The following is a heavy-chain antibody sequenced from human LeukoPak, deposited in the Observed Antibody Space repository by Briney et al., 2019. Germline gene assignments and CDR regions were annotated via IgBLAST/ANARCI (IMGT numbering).Heavy chain of an antibody. Sequence: GRSLRLSCAASGFTFDDYAMHWVRHAPGKGLEWVSGISWNSGSIGYADSVKGRFTISRDSAKNSLYLQMNSLRAEDTALYYCAKATSSGYGGLDPWGQGTLVTVSS. J-gene: IGHJ5*02. V-gene: IGHV3-9*01. D-gene: IGHD5-12*01. CDR1: GFTFDDYA. CDR3: AKATSSGYGGLDP. CDR2: ISWNSGSI.